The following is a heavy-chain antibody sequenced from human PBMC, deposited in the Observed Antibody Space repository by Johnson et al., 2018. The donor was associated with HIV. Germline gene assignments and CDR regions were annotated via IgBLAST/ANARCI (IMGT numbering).Heavy chain of an antibody. CDR3: ATGASSTWSLGALDI. J-gene: IGHJ3*02. CDR1: GFPISRFA. CDR2: TSYDGRKT. V-gene: IGHV3-30*04. Sequence: QVLLVESGGGVVQPGRSLRLSCAASGFPISRFAVHWIRQAPGKGLEWVGVTSYDGRKTHYADSVKGRFTISRDNTKNSVYLQMNSLRAEDTAVYYCATGASSTWSLGALDIWGQGTMVTVSS. D-gene: IGHD6-13*01.